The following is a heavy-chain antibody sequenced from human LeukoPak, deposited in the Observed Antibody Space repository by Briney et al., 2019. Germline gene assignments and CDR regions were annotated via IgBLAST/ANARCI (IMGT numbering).Heavy chain of an antibody. CDR1: GYTLTELS. Sequence: GASVKVSCKVSGYTLTELSMHWVRQAPGKGLEWMGGFDPEDGETIYAQKFQGRVTMTEDTSTDTAYMELSSLRSEDTAAYYCATDVGGGCTNGVCYEPFDYWGQGTLVTVSP. J-gene: IGHJ4*02. V-gene: IGHV1-24*01. CDR3: ATDVGGGCTNGVCYEPFDY. D-gene: IGHD2-8*01. CDR2: FDPEDGET.